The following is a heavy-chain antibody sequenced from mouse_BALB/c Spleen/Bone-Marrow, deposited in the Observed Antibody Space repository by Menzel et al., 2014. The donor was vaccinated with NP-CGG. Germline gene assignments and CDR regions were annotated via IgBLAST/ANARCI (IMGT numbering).Heavy chain of an antibody. CDR3: ARNWGYGGNYGAY. CDR1: GFSLTSYG. V-gene: IGHV2-2*02. J-gene: IGHJ3*01. CDR2: IWSGGST. Sequence: QVQLQQSGPGLVQPSQSLSIPCTVSGFSLTSYGVHWVRQSPGKGLEWLGVIWSGGSTDYNAAFISRLSISKDNSKSQVFFKMNSLQANDTAIYYCARNWGYGGNYGAYWGQGTLVTVSA. D-gene: IGHD1-1*02.